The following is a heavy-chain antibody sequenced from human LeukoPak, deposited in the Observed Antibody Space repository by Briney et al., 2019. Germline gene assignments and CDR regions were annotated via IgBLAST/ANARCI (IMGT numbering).Heavy chain of an antibody. D-gene: IGHD6-19*01. CDR2: ISGSGGST. CDR3: AKGVGQQWLVQTS. J-gene: IGHJ4*02. Sequence: PGGSLRLSCAASGFTFSSYYMSWVRQAPGKGLEWVSAISGSGGSTFYADSVKGRFTISRDNSKNTLYLQMNSLRAEDTAVYYCAKGVGQQWLVQTSWGQGTLVTVSS. V-gene: IGHV3-23*01. CDR1: GFTFSSYY.